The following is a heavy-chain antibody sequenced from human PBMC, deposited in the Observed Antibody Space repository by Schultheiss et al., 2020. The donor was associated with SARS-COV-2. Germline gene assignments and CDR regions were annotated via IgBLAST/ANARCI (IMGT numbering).Heavy chain of an antibody. CDR2: IDWDDDK. D-gene: IGHD5-18*01. J-gene: IGHJ6*02. CDR1: GFSLSTSGVG. V-gene: IGHV2-70*11. Sequence: SGPTLVQPTQTLTLTCTFSGFSLSTSGVGVGWIRQPPGKALEWLARIDWDDDKYYSTSLKTRLTISKDTSKNQVVLTMTNMEPVDTATYYCARIREHSYGPGYYYGMDVWGQGTTVTVSS. CDR3: ARIREHSYGPGYYYGMDV.